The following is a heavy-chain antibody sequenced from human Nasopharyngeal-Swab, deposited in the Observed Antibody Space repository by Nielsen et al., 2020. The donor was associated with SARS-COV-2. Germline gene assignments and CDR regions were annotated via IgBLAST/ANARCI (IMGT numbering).Heavy chain of an antibody. Sequence: VRQPPGKGLEWVAVILYDGSNKYYADSVKGRFTISRDNSKNTLYLQMNSLRAEDTAVYYCAKEGDIVVVPAATKSRRGRREQNFDYWGQGTLVTVSS. CDR3: AKEGDIVVVPAATKSRRGRREQNFDY. V-gene: IGHV3-30*18. CDR2: ILYDGSNK. D-gene: IGHD2-2*01. J-gene: IGHJ4*02.